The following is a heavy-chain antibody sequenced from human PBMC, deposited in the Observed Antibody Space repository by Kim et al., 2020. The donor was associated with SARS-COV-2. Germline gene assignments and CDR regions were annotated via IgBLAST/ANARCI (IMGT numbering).Heavy chain of an antibody. Sequence: YADTVKGRFTISRDNSKNTLYRQMNSLRAEDTAVYNCAKRVGRRSDWFDPWGQGTLVTVSS. J-gene: IGHJ5*02. D-gene: IGHD1-26*01. CDR3: AKRVGRRSDWFDP. V-gene: IGHV3-23*01.